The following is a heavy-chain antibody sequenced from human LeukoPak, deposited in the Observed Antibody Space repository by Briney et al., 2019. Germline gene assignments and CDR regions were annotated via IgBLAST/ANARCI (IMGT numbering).Heavy chain of an antibody. CDR1: GFTFSDYY. D-gene: IGHD6-19*01. CDR2: ISSSGRTI. CDR3: ANWGSGWYWSFDY. J-gene: IGHJ4*02. Sequence: PGGSLRLSCAASGFTFSDYYMSWIRQAPGKGLEWISYISSSGRTIYYADSVKGRFTISRDNAKSSMFLQMNSLRAEDTAVYYCANWGSGWYWSFDYWGQGTLVTVSS. V-gene: IGHV3-11*01.